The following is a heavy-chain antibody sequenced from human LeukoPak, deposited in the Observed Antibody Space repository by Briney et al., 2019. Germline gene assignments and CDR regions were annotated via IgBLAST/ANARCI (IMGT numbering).Heavy chain of an antibody. CDR2: ISSSGSTI. Sequence: PGGSLRLSCAASGFTFSDYYMSWIRQAPGKGLEWVSYISSSGSTIYYADSVKGRFTISRDNAENSLYLQMNSLRAEDTAVYYCVRDWGGPVESTGDCWGQGTLVTVSS. D-gene: IGHD3-16*01. CDR3: VRDWGGPVESTGDC. CDR1: GFTFSDYY. V-gene: IGHV3-11*04. J-gene: IGHJ4*02.